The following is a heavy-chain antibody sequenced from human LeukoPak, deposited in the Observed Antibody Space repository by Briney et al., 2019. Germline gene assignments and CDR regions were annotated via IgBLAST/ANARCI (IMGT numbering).Heavy chain of an antibody. CDR3: ARADFVDAGPYLIGP. D-gene: IGHD3-3*01. CDR1: GYSFTDYY. V-gene: IGHV1-2*02. CDR2: INPKSGRT. Sequence: ASVRVSCKTSGYSFTDYYIHWVRQAPGQGLEWMGWINPKSGRTSSARKFQDRVTMTRDPSISTVYMDMACLTSDDTAIYFCARADFVDAGPYLIGPWGQGTLVTVSS. J-gene: IGHJ5*02.